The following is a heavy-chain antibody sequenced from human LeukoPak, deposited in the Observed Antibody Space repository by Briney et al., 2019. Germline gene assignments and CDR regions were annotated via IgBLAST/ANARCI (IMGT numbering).Heavy chain of an antibody. J-gene: IGHJ4*02. D-gene: IGHD2-15*01. CDR1: GGSISSYY. CDR2: IYYSGST. CDR3: ARGGRYCSGGSCLDY. Sequence: PSETLSLTCTVSGGSISSYYWSWIRQPPGKGLEWIGYIYYSGSTNYNPSLKSRVTISVDTSKNQFSLKLSSVTAADTAVYYCARGGRYCSGGSCLDYWSQGTLVTVSS. V-gene: IGHV4-59*01.